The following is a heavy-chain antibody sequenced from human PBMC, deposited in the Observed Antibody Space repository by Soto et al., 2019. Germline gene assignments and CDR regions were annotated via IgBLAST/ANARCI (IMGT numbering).Heavy chain of an antibody. D-gene: IGHD3-22*01. V-gene: IGHV4-30-4*01. CDR3: PRTEGSYAFSVGITPVDY. CDR2: VSYSGIT. CDR1: CGSISSYHSY. Sequence: TLDSTFPVSCGSISSYHSYWSWIRQPPVKVLEWIGCVSYSGITYYNPSLRSRVIMSVYTSNNQFSLSLSSVTAADTAVYFCPRTEGSYAFSVGITPVDYVGQGARVKVSS. J-gene: IGHJ4*02.